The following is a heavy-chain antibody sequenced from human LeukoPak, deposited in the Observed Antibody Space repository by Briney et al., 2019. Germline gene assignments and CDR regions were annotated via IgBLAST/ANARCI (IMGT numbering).Heavy chain of an antibody. CDR3: AKDLVPLRGVVTPFDY. V-gene: IGHV3-23*01. CDR2: ISGSGGST. J-gene: IGHJ4*02. D-gene: IGHD4-23*01. Sequence: PGGSLRLSCAASGFTFSSYAMSWVRQAPGKGLEWVSAISGSGGSTYYADSVKGRFTISRDNSKNTLYLQMNSLRAEDTAVYYCAKDLVPLRGVVTPFDYWGQGTLVTVSS. CDR1: GFTFSSYA.